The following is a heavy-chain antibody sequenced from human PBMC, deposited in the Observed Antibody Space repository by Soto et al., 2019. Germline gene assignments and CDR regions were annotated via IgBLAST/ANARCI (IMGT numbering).Heavy chain of an antibody. V-gene: IGHV3-23*01. CDR3: AKRTPLTRFSLYFDY. CDR2: ISGSGGST. Sequence: GGSLRLSCAASVFTFSSYAMSWVRQAPGKGLEWVSAISGSGGSTYYADSVKGRFTISRDNSKNTLYLQMNSLRAEDTAVYYCAKRTPLTRFSLYFDYWGQGTLVTVSS. D-gene: IGHD3-10*01. J-gene: IGHJ4*02. CDR1: VFTFSSYA.